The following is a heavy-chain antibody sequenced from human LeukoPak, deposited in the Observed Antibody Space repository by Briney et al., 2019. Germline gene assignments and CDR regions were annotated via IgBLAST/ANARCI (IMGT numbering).Heavy chain of an antibody. J-gene: IGHJ5*02. Sequence: SETLSLTCTVSGGSISSYYWSWIRQPPGQGLEWIAYIRSSRYTNYNPSLKSRVTISVDTSKNQFSLKVTSVTAADTAVYYCAKRQGPNSGSYDYFDPWGQGTLVTVSS. CDR1: GGSISSYY. V-gene: IGHV4-4*09. CDR3: AKRQGPNSGSYDYFDP. D-gene: IGHD1-26*01. CDR2: IRSSRYT.